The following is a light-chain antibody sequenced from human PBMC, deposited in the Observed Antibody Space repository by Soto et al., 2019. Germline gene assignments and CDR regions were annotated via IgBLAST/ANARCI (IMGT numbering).Light chain of an antibody. CDR3: QQRSSWPPPT. CDR2: DAS. Sequence: IVLTQSPATLSLSPGDRATLSCRASESVGNSLAWYQEKPGQAPRLLIYDASNMATGIPPRFSGSGSGTDFTLTISSLEPEDFAVYYCQQRSSWPPPTFGGGTKVEI. CDR1: ESVGNS. J-gene: IGKJ4*01. V-gene: IGKV3-11*01.